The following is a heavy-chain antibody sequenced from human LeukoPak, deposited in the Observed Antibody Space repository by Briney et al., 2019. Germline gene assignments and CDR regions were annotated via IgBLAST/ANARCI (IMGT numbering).Heavy chain of an antibody. CDR2: IYYSGST. CDR1: GGSISSSSYY. J-gene: IGHJ3*02. V-gene: IGHV4-39*01. Sequence: TSETLSLTCTVSGGSISSSSYYWGWIRQPPGKGLEWIGSIYYSGSTYYNPSLKSRVTISVDTSKNQFSLKLSSVTAADTAVYYCARHRVYSSSWLPTYAFDIWGQGTMVTVSS. CDR3: ARHRVYSSSWLPTYAFDI. D-gene: IGHD6-13*01.